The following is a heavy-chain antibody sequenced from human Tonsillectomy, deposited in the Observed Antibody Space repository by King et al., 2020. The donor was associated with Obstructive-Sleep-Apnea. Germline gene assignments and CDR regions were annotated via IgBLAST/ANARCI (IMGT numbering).Heavy chain of an antibody. CDR2: ISPNSGAT. V-gene: IGHV1-2*02. CDR1: GYTFTGYY. Sequence: QLVQSGAEVKKPGASVKVSCKASGYTFTGYYIHWVRQAPGQGLEWMGWISPNSGATKYAQKFQDSVTMTRDTSISTAYMDLSRLRSDDTAIYYCARDMSAYDSTSPAYWGQGTLVTVSS. CDR3: ARDMSAYDSTSPAY. J-gene: IGHJ4*02. D-gene: IGHD3-10*01.